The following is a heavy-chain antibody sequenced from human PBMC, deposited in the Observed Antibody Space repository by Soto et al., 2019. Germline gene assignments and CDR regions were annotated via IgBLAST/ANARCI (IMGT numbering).Heavy chain of an antibody. J-gene: IGHJ4*02. CDR2: ISGSGGST. CDR1: GFTFSSYA. D-gene: IGHD6-19*01. Sequence: RLSCAASGFTFSSYAMSWVRQAPGKGLEWVSAISGSGGSTYYADSVKGRFTISRDNSKNTLYLQMKSLRAEDSASYYCAKEDTSSGPIDYWGQGALVTVSS. CDR3: AKEDTSSGPIDY. V-gene: IGHV3-23*01.